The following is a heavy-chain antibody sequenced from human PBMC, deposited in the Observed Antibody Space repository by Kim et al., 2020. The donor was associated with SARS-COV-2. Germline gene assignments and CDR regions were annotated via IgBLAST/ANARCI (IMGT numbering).Heavy chain of an antibody. CDR1: GGTFSSYA. J-gene: IGHJ6*02. V-gene: IGHV1-69*13. CDR3: AKPIDRQYYYGMDV. D-gene: IGHD3-16*02. Sequence: SVKVSCKASGGTFSSYAISWVRQAPGQGLEWMGGIIPIFGTANYAQKFQGRVTITADESTSTAYMELSSLRSEDTAVYYCAKPIDRQYYYGMDVWGQGTTVTVSS. CDR2: IIPIFGTA.